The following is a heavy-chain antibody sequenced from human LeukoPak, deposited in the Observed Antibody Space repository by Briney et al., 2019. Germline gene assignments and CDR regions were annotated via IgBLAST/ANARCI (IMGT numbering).Heavy chain of an antibody. Sequence: GGSLRLSCAASGFTFSSDSMNWVRQALGRGLEWVSSISSSSSYIYYADSVKGRFTISRDNAKNSLYLQMNSLRAEDTAVYYCVKVVGATTIFDYWGQGTLVTVSS. D-gene: IGHD1-26*01. CDR2: ISSSSSYI. V-gene: IGHV3-21*01. CDR3: VKVVGATTIFDY. CDR1: GFTFSSDS. J-gene: IGHJ4*02.